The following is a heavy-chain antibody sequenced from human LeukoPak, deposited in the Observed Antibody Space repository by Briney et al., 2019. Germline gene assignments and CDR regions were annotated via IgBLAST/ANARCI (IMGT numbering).Heavy chain of an antibody. J-gene: IGHJ5*02. V-gene: IGHV1-69*04. CDR1: GGTFSSYA. Sequence: ASVKVSCKASGGTFSSYAISWVRQAPGQGLEWMGRIIPILGIANYAQKFQGRVTITADESTSTAYMELSSLRSEDTAVYYCASRPEYSSSSDGLVWFDPWGQGTLVTVSS. CDR2: IIPILGIA. D-gene: IGHD6-6*01. CDR3: ASRPEYSSSSDGLVWFDP.